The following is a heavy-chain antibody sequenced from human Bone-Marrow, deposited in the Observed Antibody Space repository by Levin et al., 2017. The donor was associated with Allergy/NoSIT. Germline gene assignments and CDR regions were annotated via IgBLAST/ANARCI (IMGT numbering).Heavy chain of an antibody. D-gene: IGHD3-16*01. CDR1: GFTFTNYG. Sequence: AGGSLRLSCETSGFTFTNYGMNWVRQRPGKGLEWLALIWFDGSDEFYAESVKGRFTISRNDSKKMVYLHMNSLRGDDTALYYCARRFGDGMDLWGQGTTVTVSS. J-gene: IGHJ6*02. CDR3: ARRFGDGMDL. V-gene: IGHV3-33*01. CDR2: IWFDGSDE.